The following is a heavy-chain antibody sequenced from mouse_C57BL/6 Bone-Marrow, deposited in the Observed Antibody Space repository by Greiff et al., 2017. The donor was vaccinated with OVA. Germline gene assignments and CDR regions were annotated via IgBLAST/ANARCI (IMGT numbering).Heavy chain of an antibody. CDR2: IDPENGDT. D-gene: IGHD1-1*01. J-gene: IGHJ3*01. V-gene: IGHV14-4*01. CDR3: TTNYYGSSYPPWFAY. Sequence: VHVKQSGAELVRPGASVKLSCTASGFNIKDDYMHWVKQRPEQGLEWIGWIDPENGDTEYASKVQGKATITADTSSNTAYLQLSSLTSEDTAVYYCTTNYYGSSYPPWFAYWGQGTLVTVSA. CDR1: GFNIKDDY.